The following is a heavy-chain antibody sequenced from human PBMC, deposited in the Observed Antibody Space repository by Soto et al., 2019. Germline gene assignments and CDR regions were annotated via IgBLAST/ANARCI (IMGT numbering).Heavy chain of an antibody. CDR3: ARPRHYDFWSGPYYFDY. D-gene: IGHD3-3*01. Sequence: ASVKVSCKASGYNFTTYYIHWVRQAPGQGLEWMGVINPGGGGTNYAQKFKGRLTMTADASTTTVYMELSSLTSEDTAVYYCARPRHYDFWSGPYYFDYWGQGTLVTV. CDR2: INPGGGGT. J-gene: IGHJ4*02. CDR1: GYNFTTYY. V-gene: IGHV1-46*01.